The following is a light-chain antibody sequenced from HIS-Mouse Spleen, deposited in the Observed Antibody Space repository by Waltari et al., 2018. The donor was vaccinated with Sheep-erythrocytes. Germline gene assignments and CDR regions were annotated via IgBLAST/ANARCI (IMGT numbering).Light chain of an antibody. CDR3: QQANSFSIT. CDR1: QSVSSSY. CDR2: GAS. J-gene: IGKJ5*01. V-gene: IGKV3-20*01. Sequence: EIVLTQSPGTLSLSPGERATLSCRASQSVSSSYLAWYQQKPGQAPRLLIYGASSRATGIPDRFSGSGSGTDFTLTISRLEPEDFATYYCQQANSFSITFGQGTRLEIK.